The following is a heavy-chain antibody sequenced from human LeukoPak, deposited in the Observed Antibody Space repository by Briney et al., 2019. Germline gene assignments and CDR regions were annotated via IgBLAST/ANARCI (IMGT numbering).Heavy chain of an antibody. D-gene: IGHD6-6*01. Sequence: PSETLSLTCTVSGGSISSYYWSWIRQPPGKGLEWIGYIYYSGSTNYNPSLKSRVTISVDTSKNQFPLKLSSVTAADTAVYYCAAKSDSSSSEYWGQGTLVTVSS. CDR1: GGSISSYY. V-gene: IGHV4-59*01. J-gene: IGHJ4*02. CDR2: IYYSGST. CDR3: AAKSDSSSSEY.